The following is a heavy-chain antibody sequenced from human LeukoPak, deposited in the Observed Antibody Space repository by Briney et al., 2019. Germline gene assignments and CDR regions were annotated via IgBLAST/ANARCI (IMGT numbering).Heavy chain of an antibody. J-gene: IGHJ5*02. Sequence: ASVKVSCKAFGYTFTSNYMHWVRPAPGQGPEWMGVISPSGGSTTYAQKFQGRVTLTRDVSTSTDYLELSSLRSEDMAVYYCARDATYSSSWYVEGFDPWGQGTLVTVSS. CDR1: GYTFTSNY. D-gene: IGHD6-13*01. CDR3: ARDATYSSSWYVEGFDP. CDR2: ISPSGGST. V-gene: IGHV1-46*01.